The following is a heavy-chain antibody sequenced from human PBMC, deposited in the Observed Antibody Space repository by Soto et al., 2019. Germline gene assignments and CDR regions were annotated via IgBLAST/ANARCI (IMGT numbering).Heavy chain of an antibody. CDR2: IWYDGSNK. Sequence: QVQLVESGGGVVQPGRSLRLSCAASGFTFSSYGMHWVRQAPGKGLEWVAVIWYDGSNKYYADSVKGRFTISRDNSKNTLYLQMNSLRAEDTAVYYCARDSHDLKAGDYYYDMDVWGKGTTVTVSS. J-gene: IGHJ6*03. D-gene: IGHD3-3*01. CDR3: ARDSHDLKAGDYYYDMDV. CDR1: GFTFSSYG. V-gene: IGHV3-33*01.